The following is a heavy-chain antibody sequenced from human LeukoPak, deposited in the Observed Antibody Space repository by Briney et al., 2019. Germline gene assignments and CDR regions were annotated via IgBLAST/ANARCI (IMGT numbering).Heavy chain of an antibody. CDR1: GFIFSSFE. CDR3: ARIFRRYGMDV. CDR2: IDSSGNTR. Sequence: PGGSLRLSCAASGFIFSSFEMSWVRQAPGKGLQWVSYIDSSGNTRYYADSVKGRFTISRDNAQNSLYLQMNSLRVEDTAVYYCARIFRRYGMDVWGQGTTVTVSS. D-gene: IGHD3-3*01. J-gene: IGHJ6*02. V-gene: IGHV3-48*03.